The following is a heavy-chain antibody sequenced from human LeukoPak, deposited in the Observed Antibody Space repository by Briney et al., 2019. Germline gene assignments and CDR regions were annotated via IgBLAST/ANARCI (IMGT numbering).Heavy chain of an antibody. CDR2: INPNSGGT. V-gene: IGHV1-2*02. CDR3: ARQNPGNPVADY. J-gene: IGHJ4*02. CDR1: GYTFTDHY. D-gene: IGHD4-23*01. Sequence: ASVKVSCKASGYTFTDHYMHWVRQAPGQGLEWMGWINPNSGGTNYAQKFQGRVTMTRDTSISTAYLQWSSLKASDTAMYYCARQNPGNPVADYWGLGTLVTVSS.